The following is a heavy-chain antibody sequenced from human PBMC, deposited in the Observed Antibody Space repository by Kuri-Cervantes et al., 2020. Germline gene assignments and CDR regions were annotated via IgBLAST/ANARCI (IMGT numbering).Heavy chain of an antibody. D-gene: IGHD1-26*01. CDR3: AKPIGALAGGIVPNRGAFDI. CDR2: ISGSGGST. Sequence: GESLKISCAASGFTFSSYSMNWVRQAPGKGLEWVSAISGSGGSTYYADSVKGRFTISRDNSKNSLYLQMNSLRTEDTALYYCAKPIGALAGGIVPNRGAFDIWGQGTMVTVSS. CDR1: GFTFSSYS. J-gene: IGHJ3*02. V-gene: IGHV3-23*01.